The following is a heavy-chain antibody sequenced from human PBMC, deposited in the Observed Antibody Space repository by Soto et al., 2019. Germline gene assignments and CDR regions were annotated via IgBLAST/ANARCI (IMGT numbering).Heavy chain of an antibody. CDR1: GFTFTVYY. D-gene: IGHD3-10*01. V-gene: IGHV3-11*06. CDR2: ISSQSSYT. J-gene: IGHJ4*02. Sequence: GGSLRLSCAASGFTFTVYYMSWIRQAPGKGLEWVSYISSQSSYTDYAESVKGRFTISRDNTKNTLYLQMNNLRAEDTAVYYCARDGVDVGSAGGNWSGPGGKGTQVTFPS. CDR3: ARDGVDVGSAGGNWSGP.